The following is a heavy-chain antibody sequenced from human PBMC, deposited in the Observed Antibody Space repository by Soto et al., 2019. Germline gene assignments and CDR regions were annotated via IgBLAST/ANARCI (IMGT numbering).Heavy chain of an antibody. CDR1: GYTFTGYY. CDR2: INPNSGGT. J-gene: IGHJ4*02. D-gene: IGHD2-2*02. Sequence: GASVKVSCKASGYTFTGYYMHWVRQAPGQGLEWMGWINPNSGGTNYAQKFQGRVTMTRDTSISTAYMELSRLRSDDTAVYYCARGWAPVDGYCISTSCYRLSGIGHYWGQGTLVTVSS. CDR3: ARGWAPVDGYCISTSCYRLSGIGHY. V-gene: IGHV1-2*02.